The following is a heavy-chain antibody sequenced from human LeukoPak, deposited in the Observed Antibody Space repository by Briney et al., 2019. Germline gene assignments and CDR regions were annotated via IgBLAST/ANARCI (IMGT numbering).Heavy chain of an antibody. CDR2: ILYDGRNK. CDR1: GFTFSSYG. J-gene: IGHJ3*02. D-gene: IGHD4-17*01. V-gene: IGHV3-30*02. CDR3: AKNIFDYGDYYAFDI. Sequence: GGSVSLSCAASGFTFSSYGMHWVRQAPGKGLEWVAFILYDGRNKYYAHSVKGRFTISRDNSKNTLYLQMNSLRAEDTAVYYCAKNIFDYGDYYAFDIWGQGTMVTVSS.